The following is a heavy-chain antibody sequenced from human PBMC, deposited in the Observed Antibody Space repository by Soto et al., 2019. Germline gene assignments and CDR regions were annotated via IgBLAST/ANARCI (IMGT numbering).Heavy chain of an antibody. Sequence: QVPLVQSGAEVKKPGASVKFSCKASGYTFTSYGISWVRQAPGQGLEWMGWISAYNGNTNYAQKLQGRVTMTTDTSTSKAYMELRSLRSDDTGVYYCARVGCSSTSCLPPRDVWGQGTTVTVSS. D-gene: IGHD2-2*01. J-gene: IGHJ6*02. V-gene: IGHV1-18*04. CDR3: ARVGCSSTSCLPPRDV. CDR2: ISAYNGNT. CDR1: GYTFTSYG.